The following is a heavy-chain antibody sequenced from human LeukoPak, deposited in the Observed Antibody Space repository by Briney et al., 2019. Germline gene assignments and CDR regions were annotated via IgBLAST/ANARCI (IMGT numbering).Heavy chain of an antibody. Sequence: GGPLRLSCAASGFTFSSYWMSWVRQAPGKGLEWVANIKQDGSEKYYVDSVKGRFTISRDNAKNSLYLQMNSLRAEDTAVYYCARVRGFMTTVTTPEGYYFDYWGQGTLVTVSS. CDR1: GFTFSSYW. CDR2: IKQDGSEK. V-gene: IGHV3-7*01. D-gene: IGHD4-17*01. J-gene: IGHJ4*02. CDR3: ARVRGFMTTVTTPEGYYFDY.